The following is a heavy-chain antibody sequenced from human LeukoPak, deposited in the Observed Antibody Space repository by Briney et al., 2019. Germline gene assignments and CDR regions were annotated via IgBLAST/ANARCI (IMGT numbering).Heavy chain of an antibody. D-gene: IGHD3-10*01. Sequence: GGSLRLSCAASGFTFDDYGMSWVRQAPGKGLEWVSGINWNGGSTGYADSVKGRFTISRDNAENSLYLQMNSLRAEDTALYYCARVDYYGSVQDAFDIWGQGTMVTVSS. V-gene: IGHV3-20*04. CDR3: ARVDYYGSVQDAFDI. CDR2: INWNGGST. CDR1: GFTFDDYG. J-gene: IGHJ3*02.